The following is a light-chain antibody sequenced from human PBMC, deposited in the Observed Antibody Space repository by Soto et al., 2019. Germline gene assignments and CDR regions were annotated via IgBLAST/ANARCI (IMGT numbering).Light chain of an antibody. Sequence: DIQLTQTPSPLSASVGDEVTITCRASQTISRWLAWYQQKPGRAPKLLIYDASTLESGVPSRFSGSGSETEFTLTISRLQPDDFATYFCHSRALGQGTRLEIK. J-gene: IGKJ5*01. CDR1: QTISRW. V-gene: IGKV1-5*01. CDR2: DAS. CDR3: HSRA.